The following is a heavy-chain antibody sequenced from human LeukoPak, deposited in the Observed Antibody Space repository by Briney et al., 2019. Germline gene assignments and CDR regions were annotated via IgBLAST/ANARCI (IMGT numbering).Heavy chain of an antibody. Sequence: GGSLRLSCAASGFTFDDYGMSWVRQAPGKGLEWVSGINWNGGSTGYADSVKGRFTISRDNAKNSLYLQMNSLRAEDTALYYCARGLRATVTLFGWYFDLLGRGTLVSVSS. CDR3: ARGLRATVTLFGWYFDL. D-gene: IGHD4-17*01. CDR1: GFTFDDYG. CDR2: INWNGGST. V-gene: IGHV3-20*04. J-gene: IGHJ2*01.